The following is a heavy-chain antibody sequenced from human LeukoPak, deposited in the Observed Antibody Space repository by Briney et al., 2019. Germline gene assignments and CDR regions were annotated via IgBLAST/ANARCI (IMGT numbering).Heavy chain of an antibody. J-gene: IGHJ4*02. D-gene: IGHD6-13*01. CDR1: GFTVSSYY. Sequence: PGGSLRLSCAASGFTVSSYYMSWVRQAPGQGLEWVSVTYSGGSTYYADSVRGRFTISRDNSKDTLYLQMNSLTDEDTAIYYCASPFNSAAAGRGPLQYWAREPLVTVSS. CDR3: ASPFNSAAAGRGPLQY. CDR2: TYSGGST. V-gene: IGHV3-66*01.